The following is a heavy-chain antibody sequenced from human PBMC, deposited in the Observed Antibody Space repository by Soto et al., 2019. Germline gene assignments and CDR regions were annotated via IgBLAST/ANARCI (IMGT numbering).Heavy chain of an antibody. D-gene: IGHD3-10*01. J-gene: IGHJ3*02. Sequence: QVQLVESGGGVVQPGRSLRLSCAASGFTSSSFVIHWVRQAPGKGLEWLAVISSDGNHQYYADSVKGRFTISRDNSKNTLYLQVNSLRAEDTAVYFCAKERGVLDAFDIWGQGTMVTVSS. CDR1: GFTSSSFV. CDR3: AKERGVLDAFDI. CDR2: ISSDGNHQ. V-gene: IGHV3-30*18.